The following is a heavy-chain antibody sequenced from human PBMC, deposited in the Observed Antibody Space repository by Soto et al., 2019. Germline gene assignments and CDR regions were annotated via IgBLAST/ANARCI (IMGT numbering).Heavy chain of an antibody. D-gene: IGHD4-17*01. CDR2: INPSGGST. CDR3: ARDRGDYGDSRGGHWFDP. CDR1: GYTFTNYY. J-gene: IGHJ5*02. V-gene: IGHV1-46*03. Sequence: QVQLVQSGAEVKKPGASVKVSCKASGYTFTNYYIHWVRQAPGQGLEWMGMINPSGGSTSSAQKFQGRVTMTRDTSTSTVYLELSSLRSEDTAVYLCARDRGDYGDSRGGHWFDPWGQGTLVTVSS.